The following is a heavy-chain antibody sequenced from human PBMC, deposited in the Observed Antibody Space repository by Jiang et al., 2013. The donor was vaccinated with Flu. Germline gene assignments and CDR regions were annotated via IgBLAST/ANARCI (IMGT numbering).Heavy chain of an antibody. CDR3: ARERRDYDSSGYYHYYYGMDV. CDR1: GGSISSYY. D-gene: IGHD3-22*01. Sequence: LLKPSETLSLTCTVSGGSISSYYWKWIRQSPGKGLEWIGYIYNSGSTNYNPSLKSRVTISVDTSNNQFSLKLSSATAADTAVYYCARERRDYDSSGYYHYYYGMDVWGKGPRSPVSS. CDR2: IYNSGST. J-gene: IGHJ6*04. V-gene: IGHV4-59*01.